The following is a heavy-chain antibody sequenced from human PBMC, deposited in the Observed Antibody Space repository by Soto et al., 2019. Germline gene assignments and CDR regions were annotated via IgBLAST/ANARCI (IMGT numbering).Heavy chain of an antibody. CDR1: GFTFSTYQ. CDR2: ISSSGKAM. Sequence: EVQLVESGGGLAQPGGSLRLSCAASGFTFSTYQMNWVRQAPGKGLEWISHISSSGKAMHYADSVKGRLTISRDNANNTLFLQMNSLRTDATAVYYWARRLAAAWGFDYWGQGTLVIVSS. CDR3: ARRLAAAWGFDY. J-gene: IGHJ4*02. D-gene: IGHD3-16*01. V-gene: IGHV3-48*03.